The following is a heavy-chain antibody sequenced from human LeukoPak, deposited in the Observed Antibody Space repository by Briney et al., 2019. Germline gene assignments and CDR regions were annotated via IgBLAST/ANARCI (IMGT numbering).Heavy chain of an antibody. V-gene: IGHV1-18*01. CDR1: GYSFTSHG. J-gene: IGHJ6*02. CDR2: ISPYSGDT. D-gene: IGHD3-22*01. Sequence: ASVNVSCKPAGYSFTSHGISWVRPAPAQGLEWMGWISPYSGDTKFAQKFQGRVTMTTETPKNTAYMELRSLRSDDTAVYHCARAKYYYDSSGYYYVGPLDVDVWGQGTTVTVSS. CDR3: ARAKYYYDSSGYYYVGPLDVDV.